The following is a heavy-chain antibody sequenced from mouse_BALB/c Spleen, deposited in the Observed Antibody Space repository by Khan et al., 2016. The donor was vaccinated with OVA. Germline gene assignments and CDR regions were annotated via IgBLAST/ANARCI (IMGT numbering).Heavy chain of an antibody. D-gene: IGHD1-2*01. Sequence: QVQLQQSGAELARPGASVKLSCKASGYTFTDYYINWVKQRTGQGLEWIGEISPGSGDTYYNEKFKGKATLTADKSSTTAYIQLNSLTSEASAVYFCARRNYCGYTFAYWGQGTLVTVSA. CDR3: ARRNYCGYTFAY. CDR1: GYTFTDYY. J-gene: IGHJ3*01. V-gene: IGHV1-77*01. CDR2: ISPGSGDT.